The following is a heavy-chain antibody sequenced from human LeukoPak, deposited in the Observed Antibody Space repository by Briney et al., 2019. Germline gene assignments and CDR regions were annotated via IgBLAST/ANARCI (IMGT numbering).Heavy chain of an antibody. CDR2: XISSSSTI. CDR3: ARDRPYDYVWGSYRLDY. D-gene: IGHD3-16*02. Sequence: VSXXISSSSTIYYADSVKGRFTISRDNAKNSLYLQMNSLRDEDTAVYYCARDRPYDYVWGSYRLDYWGQGTLVTVSS. V-gene: IGHV3-48*02. J-gene: IGHJ4*02.